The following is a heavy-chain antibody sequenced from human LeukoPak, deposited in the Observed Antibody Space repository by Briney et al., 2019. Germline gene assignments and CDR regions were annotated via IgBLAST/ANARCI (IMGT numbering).Heavy chain of an antibody. D-gene: IGHD5-24*01. V-gene: IGHV1-69*04. CDR1: GGTFSSYA. Sequence: GASVKVSCKASGGTFSSYAISWVPQAPGQGLEWMGRIIPILGIANYAQKFQGRVTITADKSTSTAYMELSSLRSEDTAVYYRARERDGYNYWDYWGQGTLVTVSS. CDR2: IIPILGIA. J-gene: IGHJ4*02. CDR3: ARERDGYNYWDY.